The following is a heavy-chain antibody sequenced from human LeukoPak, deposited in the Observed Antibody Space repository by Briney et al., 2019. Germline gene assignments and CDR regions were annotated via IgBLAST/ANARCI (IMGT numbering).Heavy chain of an antibody. D-gene: IGHD3-3*01. CDR1: GLTFSSYG. CDR3: ASQLGDYDFQDY. CDR2: ISYDGSNK. J-gene: IGHJ4*02. V-gene: IGHV3-30*03. Sequence: GRSLRLSCAASGLTFSSYGMHWVRQAPGKGLEWVAVISYDGSNKYYADSVKGRFTISRDNSKNTLYLQMNSLRAEDTAVYYCASQLGDYDFQDYWGQGTLVTVSS.